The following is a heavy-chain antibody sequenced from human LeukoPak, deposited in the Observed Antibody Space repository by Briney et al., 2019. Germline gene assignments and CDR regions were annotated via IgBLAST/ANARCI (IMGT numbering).Heavy chain of an antibody. D-gene: IGHD5-12*01. Sequence: ASVKVSCRASGYTFTGYYMHWVRQAPGQGLEWMGWINPNSGGTNYAQKFQGRVTMTRDTSISTAYMELSRLRSDDTAAYYCARERGYSGYDYNWFDPWGQGTLVTVSS. CDR3: ARERGYSGYDYNWFDP. CDR1: GYTFTGYY. CDR2: INPNSGGT. V-gene: IGHV1-2*02. J-gene: IGHJ5*02.